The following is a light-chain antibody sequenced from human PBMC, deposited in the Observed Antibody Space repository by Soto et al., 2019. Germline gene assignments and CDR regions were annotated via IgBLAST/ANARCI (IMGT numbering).Light chain of an antibody. Sequence: QSVLTQPPSVSGAPGQRVTISCTGSSSNIGAGYDVHWYQQLPGTAPKLLIYGKSYRPSGVPDRFSCSKSGTSASLAITGLQAEDEADYYCQSYDRSLSGSVFGGGTQVTVL. CDR2: GKS. CDR3: QSYDRSLSGSV. J-gene: IGLJ2*01. V-gene: IGLV1-40*01. CDR1: SSNIGAGYD.